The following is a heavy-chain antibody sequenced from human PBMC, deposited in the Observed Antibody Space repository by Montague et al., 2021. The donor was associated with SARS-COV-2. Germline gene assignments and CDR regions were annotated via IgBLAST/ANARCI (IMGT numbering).Heavy chain of an antibody. V-gene: IGHV3-30*04. CDR2: ISYDGSNK. J-gene: IGHJ6*02. D-gene: IGHD4-17*01. Sequence: SLRLSCAASGFTFSSYAMHWVRQAPGEGLEWVAVISYDGSNKYYADSVKGRFTISRDNSKNTLYLQMNSLRAEDTAVYYCARATAGSYYYGMDVWGQGTTVTVSS. CDR1: GFTFSSYA. CDR3: ARATAGSYYYGMDV.